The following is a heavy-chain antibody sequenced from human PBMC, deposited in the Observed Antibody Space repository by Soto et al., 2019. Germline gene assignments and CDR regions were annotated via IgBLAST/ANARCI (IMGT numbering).Heavy chain of an antibody. CDR2: INPSGGST. CDR1: GYTFTSYY. V-gene: IGHV1-46*03. D-gene: IGHD3-3*01. CDR3: ARDLYGRVTIFGVVIISGYYYMDV. J-gene: IGHJ6*03. Sequence: ASVKVSCKASGYTFTSYYMHWVRQAPGQGLEWMGIINPSGGSTSYAQKFQGRVTMTRGTSTSTVYMELSSLRSEDTAVYYCARDLYGRVTIFGVVIISGYYYMDVWGKGTTVTVSS.